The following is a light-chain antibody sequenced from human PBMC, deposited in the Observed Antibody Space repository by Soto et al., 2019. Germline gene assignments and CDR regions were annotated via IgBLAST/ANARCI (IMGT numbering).Light chain of an antibody. Sequence: EIVLTQSPGTLSLSPGERATLSCRASQSVSSSNLAWYQQKPGQAPRLLISGASTRATGVPVRFSGSGSGTEFTLTITSLQSEDFAVYCCQQYNNWPLTFGPGTRLEIK. CDR2: GAS. V-gene: IGKV3D-15*01. J-gene: IGKJ5*01. CDR3: QQYNNWPLT. CDR1: QSVSSSN.